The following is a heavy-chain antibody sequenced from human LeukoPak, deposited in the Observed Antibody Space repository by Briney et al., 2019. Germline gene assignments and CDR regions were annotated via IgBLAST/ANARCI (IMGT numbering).Heavy chain of an antibody. CDR1: GFTFSSHW. CDR2: IKQDGSDK. J-gene: IGHJ4*02. CDR3: ASLNYGQVWGSPHYYFDY. Sequence: PGGSLRLSCAASGFTFSSHWMAWVRQAPGKGLEWVANIKQDGSDKYYLDSMKGQLTISRDNAKNSLYLQVNSLRVEDTAVYYCASLNYGQVWGSPHYYFDYWGQGILVTVSS. V-gene: IGHV3-7*01. D-gene: IGHD3-16*01.